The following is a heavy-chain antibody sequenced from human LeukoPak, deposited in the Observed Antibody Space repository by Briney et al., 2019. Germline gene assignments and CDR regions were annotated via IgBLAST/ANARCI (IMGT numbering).Heavy chain of an antibody. CDR1: GGSISSYY. J-gene: IGHJ3*02. Sequence: SETLSLTCTVSGGSISSYYWSWIRQPPGKGLEWIGYIYYSGSTNYNPSLKSRVTISVDTSKNQFSLKLSSVTAADTAVYYCARHLGGLGSHDAFDIWGQGTMVTVSS. D-gene: IGHD3-10*01. V-gene: IGHV4-59*08. CDR3: ARHLGGLGSHDAFDI. CDR2: IYYSGST.